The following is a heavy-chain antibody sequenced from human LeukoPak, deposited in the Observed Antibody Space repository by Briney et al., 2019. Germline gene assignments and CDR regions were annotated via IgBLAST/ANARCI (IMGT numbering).Heavy chain of an antibody. J-gene: IGHJ4*02. CDR1: GFTFTNYA. D-gene: IGHD2-21*01. CDR2: FSSRGGST. V-gene: IGHV3-23*01. Sequence: GGSLRLSCSASGFTFTNYAMSWVRQAPGKGLGWVSTFSSRGGSTYYADSVKGRFTLSRDNSKNTLYLQMDSLRAEDTAVYYCAKALCGGDCYPYFDYWGQGTLVTVSS. CDR3: AKALCGGDCYPYFDY.